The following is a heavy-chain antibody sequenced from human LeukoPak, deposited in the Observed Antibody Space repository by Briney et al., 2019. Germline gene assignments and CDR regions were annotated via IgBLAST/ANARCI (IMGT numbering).Heavy chain of an antibody. Sequence: PGGSLRLSCAASGFTFSDYYMSWIRQAPGKGLEWVSYISSSGSPIYYADSVKGRFTISRDNAKNSLYLQMNSLRAEDTAVYYCARVTANNGYARDAFDIWGQGTMVTVSS. J-gene: IGHJ3*02. CDR2: ISSSGSPI. V-gene: IGHV3-11*04. D-gene: IGHD5-12*01. CDR3: ARVTANNGYARDAFDI. CDR1: GFTFSDYY.